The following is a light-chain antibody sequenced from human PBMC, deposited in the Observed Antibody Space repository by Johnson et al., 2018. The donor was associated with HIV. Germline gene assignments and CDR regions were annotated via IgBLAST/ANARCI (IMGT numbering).Light chain of an antibody. CDR1: SSNIGKNY. J-gene: IGLJ1*01. CDR2: ENN. CDR3: GTWDSSLSAHYI. Sequence: QSVLTQPPSVSAAPGQKVIISCSGSSSNIGKNYVSWYQQVPGTAPKLLIYENNKRPSGIPDRFSDSKSGTSATLGITGLQTGDEADYYCGTWDSSLSAHYIFGTGTKVTVL. V-gene: IGLV1-51*02.